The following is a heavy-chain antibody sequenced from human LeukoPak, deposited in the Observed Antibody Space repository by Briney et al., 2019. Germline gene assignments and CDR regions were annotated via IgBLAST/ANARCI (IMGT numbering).Heavy chain of an antibody. V-gene: IGHV4-34*01. J-gene: IGHJ4*02. CDR2: INPRGST. D-gene: IGHD5-24*01. CDR1: GGSFSGYY. CDR3: ARRRLGYYFDY. Sequence: SETLSLTCGVYGGSFSGYYWSWIRQPPGKGLEWIGEINPRGSTNYNPSLKSRVTLSADTSKNQFSLTLNSVTAADTAVFYCARRRLGYYFDYWGQGTLVTVSS.